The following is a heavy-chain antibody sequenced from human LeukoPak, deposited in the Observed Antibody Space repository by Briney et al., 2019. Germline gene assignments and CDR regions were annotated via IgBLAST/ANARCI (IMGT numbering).Heavy chain of an antibody. CDR3: AKDLSGYYSMGWFDP. V-gene: IGHV3-13*01. CDR2: IGTAGDT. D-gene: IGHD3-22*01. Sequence: GGSLRLSCAASGFTFSIYDMHWVRQPTGKGLEWVSAIGTAGDTYYPDSVKGRFTISRDDAKNSLYLQMNSLRAEDTAVYYCAKDLSGYYSMGWFDPWGQGTLVTVSS. J-gene: IGHJ5*02. CDR1: GFTFSIYD.